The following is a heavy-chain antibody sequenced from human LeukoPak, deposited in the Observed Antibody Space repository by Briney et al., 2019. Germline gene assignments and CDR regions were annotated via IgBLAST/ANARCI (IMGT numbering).Heavy chain of an antibody. CDR3: ARDRRPGEGEDHSPRIDS. CDR1: GFTISTYW. J-gene: IGHJ4*02. CDR2: ISTDGSIT. V-gene: IGHV3-74*01. D-gene: IGHD3-16*01. Sequence: GGSLSLSCAASGFTISTYWMHWVRQAPGKGLVWVSRISTDGSITSYADSVKGRFTISRDNAKYTLHLQMNSLRAEDTAVYYCARDRRPGEGEDHSPRIDSWGQGTLVTVSS.